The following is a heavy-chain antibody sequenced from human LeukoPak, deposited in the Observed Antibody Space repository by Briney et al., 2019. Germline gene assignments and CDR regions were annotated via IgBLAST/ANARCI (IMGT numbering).Heavy chain of an antibody. V-gene: IGHV3-23*01. CDR2: ISASGSST. Sequence: GGSLRLSCAASGFTFDSFAMSWVRQAPGRGLEWVSGISASGSSTYFADSVKGRFTISRDNSKKTIYLQMNSLRDEDSALYYCARGSRSAGLWWYFDLWGRGTLVTVSS. CDR3: ARGSRSAGLWWYFDL. D-gene: IGHD6-13*01. CDR1: GFTFDSFA. J-gene: IGHJ2*01.